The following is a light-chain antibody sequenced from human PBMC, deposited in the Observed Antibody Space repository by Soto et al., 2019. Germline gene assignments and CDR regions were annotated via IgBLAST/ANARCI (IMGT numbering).Light chain of an antibody. J-gene: IGLJ1*01. V-gene: IGLV2-11*01. CDR1: SSDVGGYNY. Sequence: QSALTQPRSVSGSPGQSVTISCTGTSSDVGGYNYVSWYQQHPGKAPKLMIYDVSKRPSGVPDRFSGSKSGNTASLTISGLQAEDEADYYCSSYAGSYKGVFGTGTKLTVL. CDR3: SSYAGSYKGV. CDR2: DVS.